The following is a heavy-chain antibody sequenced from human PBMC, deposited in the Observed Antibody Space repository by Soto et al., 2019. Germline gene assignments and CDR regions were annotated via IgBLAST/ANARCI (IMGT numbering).Heavy chain of an antibody. CDR1: GLTVSRTQ. D-gene: IGHD6-6*01. J-gene: IGHJ5*02. CDR3: ARRLFYPFGETYSSSPFDL. CDR2: IYSAGST. Sequence: GGSLRLSCAVSGLTVSRTQMSWVRQAPGKGLQLVSVIYSAGSTYYANAVKGRFTISRDNAKNSLFLQMNSLRVDDTALYCCARRLFYPFGETYSSSPFDLCGQGTPVTVSS. V-gene: IGHV3-66*04.